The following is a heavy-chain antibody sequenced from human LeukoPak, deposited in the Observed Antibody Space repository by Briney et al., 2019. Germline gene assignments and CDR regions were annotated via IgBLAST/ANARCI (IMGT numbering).Heavy chain of an antibody. D-gene: IGHD7-27*01. J-gene: IGHJ4*02. Sequence: GGSLRLSCAVSGFTFSDYYMSWIRQAPGKGLEWVSYISSGGSTISHADSVKGRFTISRDNAENSLYLQMNSLRAEDTAVYYCAREQSRTGDLGYWGQGTLVTVSS. V-gene: IGHV3-11*04. CDR2: ISSGGSTI. CDR3: AREQSRTGDLGY. CDR1: GFTFSDYY.